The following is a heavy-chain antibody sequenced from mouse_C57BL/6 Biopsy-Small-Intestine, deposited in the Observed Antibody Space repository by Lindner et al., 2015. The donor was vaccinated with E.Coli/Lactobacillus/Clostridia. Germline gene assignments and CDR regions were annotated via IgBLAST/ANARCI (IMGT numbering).Heavy chain of an antibody. V-gene: IGHV1-20*02. CDR3: ARDLINEEVRPEPAY. Sequence: SVKVSCKASGYTFATYGITWVRQAPGQGLEYMGRISAYNGNTNYAQNLQGRVTMTTDTSTNTAYMELRSLGSDDTAVYYCARDLINEEVRPEPAYWGQGTLVTVSS. CDR1: GYTFATYG. CDR2: ISAYNGNT. J-gene: IGHJ4*01.